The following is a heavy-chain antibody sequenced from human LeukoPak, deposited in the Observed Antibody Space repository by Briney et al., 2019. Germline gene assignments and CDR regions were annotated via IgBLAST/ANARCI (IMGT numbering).Heavy chain of an antibody. CDR3: ARGRSYYYDGYNWFDP. J-gene: IGHJ5*02. CDR1: GGSFSGYY. CDR2: INHSGST. V-gene: IGHV4-34*01. Sequence: SETLSLTCAVYGGSFSGYYWSWIRQPPGKGLEWIGEINHSGSTNYNPSLKSRVTISVDTSKNQFSLKLSSVTAADTAVYYRARGRSYYYDGYNWFDPWGQGTLVTVSS. D-gene: IGHD3-22*01.